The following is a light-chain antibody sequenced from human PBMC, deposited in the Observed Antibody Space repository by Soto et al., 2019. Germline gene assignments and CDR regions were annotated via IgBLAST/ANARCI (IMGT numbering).Light chain of an antibody. Sequence: EMVMTKSRATLSVSTGERATLSCRASQSVSSNLAWYQQKPGQAPRLLIYGASTRATGIPARFSGSGSGTEFTLTISSLQSEDFAVYYCQQYNNWPLWTFGQ. J-gene: IGKJ1*01. CDR3: QQYNNWPLWT. CDR2: GAS. V-gene: IGKV3-15*01. CDR1: QSVSSN.